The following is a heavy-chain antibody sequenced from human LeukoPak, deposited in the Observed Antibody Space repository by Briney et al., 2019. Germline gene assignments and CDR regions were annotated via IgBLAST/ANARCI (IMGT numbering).Heavy chain of an antibody. D-gene: IGHD6-19*01. Sequence: SQTLSLTCAISGDSVSSNSAAWNWIRQSPSRGLEWLGRTYYRPKWYNDYAVSVKSRITINPDTSKNQFSLQLNSVTPEDTAVYYCARVEAVAGTAPYNWFDPWGQGTLVTVSS. CDR3: ARVEAVAGTAPYNWFDP. CDR1: GDSVSSNSAA. CDR2: TYYRPKWYN. V-gene: IGHV6-1*01. J-gene: IGHJ5*02.